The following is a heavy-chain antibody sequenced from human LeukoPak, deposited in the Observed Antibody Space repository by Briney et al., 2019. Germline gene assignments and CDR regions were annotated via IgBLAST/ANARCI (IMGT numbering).Heavy chain of an antibody. CDR1: GFIFSNYW. CDR2: IRTDGGST. J-gene: IGHJ3*01. CDR3: ARDPHGSGSMNEAFDV. V-gene: IGHV3-74*01. D-gene: IGHD3-10*01. Sequence: GGSLRLSCVASGFIFSNYWMHWVRQVPGKGLVWVSRIRTDGGSTSYADSVQGRSTISRDNAKNTLYLQLNSLGAEDTAVYFCARDPHGSGSMNEAFDVWGQGTLVIVSS.